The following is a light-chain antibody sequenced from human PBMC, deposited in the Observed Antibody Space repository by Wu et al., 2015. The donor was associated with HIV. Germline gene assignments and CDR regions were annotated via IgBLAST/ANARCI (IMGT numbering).Light chain of an antibody. J-gene: IGKJ1*01. V-gene: IGKV3-11*01. CDR3: QQRSSWPWT. CDR1: QSVNWY. CDR2: DSA. Sequence: DILLTQSPATLSLSPGERATLSCRASQSVNWYLAWFQQKPGQVPRLLIYDSANRATGIPGRFSGSESGTDFTLTINSLEPEDFAVYYCQQRSSWPWTFGQGTKVEIK.